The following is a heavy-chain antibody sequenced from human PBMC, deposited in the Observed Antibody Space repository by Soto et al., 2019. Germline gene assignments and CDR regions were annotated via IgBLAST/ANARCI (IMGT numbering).Heavy chain of an antibody. J-gene: IGHJ4*02. CDR2: IYYSGST. D-gene: IGHD6-6*01. Sequence: QVQLQESGPGLVKPSQTLSLTCTVSGGSISSGGYYWSWIRQHPGKGLEWIGYIYYSGSTYYNPSLKRRVTIPVDTSKTQFSLKLSSVTAADTAVYYCAVSPIAARPEYYFDYWGQGTLVTVSS. V-gene: IGHV4-31*03. CDR1: GGSISSGGYY. CDR3: AVSPIAARPEYYFDY.